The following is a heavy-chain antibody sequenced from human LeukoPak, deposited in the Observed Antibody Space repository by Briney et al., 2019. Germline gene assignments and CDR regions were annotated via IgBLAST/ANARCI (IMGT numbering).Heavy chain of an antibody. CDR1: GYSFTSYW. V-gene: IGHV5-51*01. J-gene: IGHJ5*02. CDR2: IYPGVSDT. Sequence: GESLKISCKGSGYSFTSYWIGWVRQMPGKGLQWMGIIYPGVSDTRYSPSFQGQVTISADKAIITAYLQGSSLKASDTAMYYCARAGGFRQWLVHNWFDPWGQGTLVTVSS. D-gene: IGHD6-19*01. CDR3: ARAGGFRQWLVHNWFDP.